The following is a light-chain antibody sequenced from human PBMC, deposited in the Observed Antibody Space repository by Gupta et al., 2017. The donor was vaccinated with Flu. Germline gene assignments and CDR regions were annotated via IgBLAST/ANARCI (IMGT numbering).Light chain of an antibody. CDR2: RDN. J-gene: IGLJ2*01. V-gene: IGLV3-25*02. CDR1: ALAKQY. Sequence: SYELTQPPSVSVSPGPTARITCSGDALAKQYTYWYQKKPGQAPMLEIYRDNERPSGIPERFSGCSSGTTATFTIARAHAEDEADYYCQSEDIRSTYLVFGGGTKLTVL. CDR3: QSEDIRSTYLV.